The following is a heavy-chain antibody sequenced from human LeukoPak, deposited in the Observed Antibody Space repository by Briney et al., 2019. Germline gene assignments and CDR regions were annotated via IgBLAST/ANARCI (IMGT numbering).Heavy chain of an antibody. D-gene: IGHD3-3*01. CDR2: IIPIFGTA. CDR1: GYTFTSYG. CDR3: ARGGYYDFWSGYCDY. Sequence: SVKFSCKASGYTFTSYGISWVRQAPGQGLEWMGGIIPIFGTANYAQKFQGRVTITADESTSTAYMELSSLRSEDTAVYYCARGGYYDFWSGYCDYWGQGTWSPSPQ. J-gene: IGHJ4*02. V-gene: IGHV1-69*13.